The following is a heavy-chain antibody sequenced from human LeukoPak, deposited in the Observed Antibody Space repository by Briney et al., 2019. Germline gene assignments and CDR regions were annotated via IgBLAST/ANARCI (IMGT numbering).Heavy chain of an antibody. Sequence: ASVKVSCKASGYTFTSYYMHWVRQAPGQGLEWMGIINPSGGSTSYAQKFQGRVTMTRDMATSTVYMELGSLRSEDTAVYYCARDGDIEARRYYFDYWGQGPLVTVSS. D-gene: IGHD3-3*01. CDR2: INPSGGST. J-gene: IGHJ4*02. CDR3: ARDGDIEARRYYFDY. CDR1: GYTFTSYY. V-gene: IGHV1-46*01.